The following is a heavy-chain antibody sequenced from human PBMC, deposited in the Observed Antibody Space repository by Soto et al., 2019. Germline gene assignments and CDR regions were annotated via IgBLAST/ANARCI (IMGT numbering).Heavy chain of an antibody. J-gene: IGHJ4*02. CDR3: ARDYYDSSGYYYDLAYYFDY. Sequence: PGGSLRLSCAASGFTFSSYGMHWVRQAPGKGLEWVAVIWYDGSNKYYADSVKGRFTISRDNSKNTLYLQMNSLRAEDTAVYYCARDYYDSSGYYYDLAYYFDYWGQGTLVTVSS. V-gene: IGHV3-33*01. CDR1: GFTFSSYG. CDR2: IWYDGSNK. D-gene: IGHD3-22*01.